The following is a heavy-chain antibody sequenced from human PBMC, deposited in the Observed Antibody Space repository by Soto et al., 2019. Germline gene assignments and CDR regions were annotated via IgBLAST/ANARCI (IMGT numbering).Heavy chain of an antibody. V-gene: IGHV3-30*18. Sequence: QVQLVESGGGVVQPGRSLRLSCAASGFTFSSYGMHWVRQAPGKGLEGVAVISYDGSNKYYADSVKGRFTISRDNSKNTLYLQMNSLRVEDTAVYYCAKDSSSGSYYHYYGMDVWGQGTTVTVSS. CDR2: ISYDGSNK. CDR3: AKDSSSGSYYHYYGMDV. D-gene: IGHD3-22*01. CDR1: GFTFSSYG. J-gene: IGHJ6*02.